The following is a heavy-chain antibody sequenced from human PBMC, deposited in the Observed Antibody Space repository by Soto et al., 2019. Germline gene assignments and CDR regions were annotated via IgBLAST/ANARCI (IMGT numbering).Heavy chain of an antibody. D-gene: IGHD1-20*01. CDR2: ISPYNGNI. Sequence: ASVKGSCKAINYIFTNYGITWVRQAPGQGLEWLGWISPYNGNINYAQKFLGRVTLTTDTSTSTAYMEMTSLTSEDTAVYYCARDPPITGSLRGTPLMAVWGQGTTVTVSS. CDR3: ARDPPITGSLRGTPLMAV. V-gene: IGHV1-18*04. CDR1: NYIFTNYG. J-gene: IGHJ6*02.